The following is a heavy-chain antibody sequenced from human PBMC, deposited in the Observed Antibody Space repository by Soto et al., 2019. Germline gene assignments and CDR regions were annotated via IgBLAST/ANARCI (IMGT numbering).Heavy chain of an antibody. D-gene: IGHD6-13*01. J-gene: IGHJ4*02. CDR1: GFTFSSYA. V-gene: IGHV3-23*01. CDR3: AKENGYSSSWFEFDY. Sequence: EVQLLESGGGLVQPGGSLRLSCAASGFTFSSYAMSWVRQAPGKGLEWVSAISGSGGSTYYADSVKGRFTISRDNSKNTLYMQMNRLRAEDTAVYYCAKENGYSSSWFEFDYWGQGTLVTVSS. CDR2: ISGSGGST.